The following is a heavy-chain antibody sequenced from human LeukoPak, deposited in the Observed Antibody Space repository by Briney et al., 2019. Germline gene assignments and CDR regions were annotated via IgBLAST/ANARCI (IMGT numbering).Heavy chain of an antibody. CDR3: ARSRRITMVQALWY. D-gene: IGHD3-10*01. Sequence: ASGKVSCKASGYTFTGYYMHWVRQAPGQGLEWMGWINPNSGGTNYAQKFQGRVTMTRDTSISTAYMELSRLRSDDTAVYYCARSRRITMVQALWYWGQGTLVTVSS. CDR1: GYTFTGYY. CDR2: INPNSGGT. J-gene: IGHJ4*02. V-gene: IGHV1-2*02.